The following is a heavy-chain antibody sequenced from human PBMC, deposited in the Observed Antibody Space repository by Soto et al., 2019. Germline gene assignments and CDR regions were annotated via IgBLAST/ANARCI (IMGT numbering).Heavy chain of an antibody. CDR1: GYTFTDYH. V-gene: IGHV1-2*02. J-gene: IGHJ5*02. D-gene: IGHD6-25*01. Sequence: ASVKVSCKASGYTFTDYHIHWVRQAPGQGLEFMGWINANNGGAGSAQRFQGRVTVTRDTSITTVYMELSNLRSDDTAVYYCAREGGSETLQPSYNWFDTWGQGTLVTVS. CDR2: INANNGGA. CDR3: AREGGSETLQPSYNWFDT.